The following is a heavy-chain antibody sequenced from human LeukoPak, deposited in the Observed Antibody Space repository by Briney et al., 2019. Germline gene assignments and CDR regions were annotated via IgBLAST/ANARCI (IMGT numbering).Heavy chain of an antibody. CDR1: GYTFSSYD. CDR3: ARGPARETQSYDYFDS. D-gene: IGHD3-16*01. CDR2: MNPHSGNT. V-gene: IGHV1-8*01. Sequence: GASVKVSCKASGYTFSSYDMNWVRQASGQGLEWMGWMNPHSGNTGYAQKFQGRITMTRNTSISTAYMELSSLRSEDTATYYCARGPARETQSYDYFDSWGQGTLVSVSS. J-gene: IGHJ4*02.